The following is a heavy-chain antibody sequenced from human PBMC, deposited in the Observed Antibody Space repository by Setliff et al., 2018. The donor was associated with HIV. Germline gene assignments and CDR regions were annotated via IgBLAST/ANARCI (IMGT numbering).Heavy chain of an antibody. D-gene: IGHD3-9*01. CDR1: GYTFTSYA. CDR2: INAGKGNT. J-gene: IGHJ6*03. CDR3: ATDRPHQQYFELYFYYYLEV. Sequence: ASVKVSCKASGYTFTSYAMHWVRQAPGQRLEWMGYINAGKGNTKYSQKLQGRVTITRDTSASTAYMELSSLRSEDTAVYYCATDRPHQQYFELYFYYYLEVWGKGTTVTVSS. V-gene: IGHV1-3*01.